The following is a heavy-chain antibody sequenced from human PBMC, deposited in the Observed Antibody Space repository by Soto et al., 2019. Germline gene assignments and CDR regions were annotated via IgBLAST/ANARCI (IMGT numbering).Heavy chain of an antibody. D-gene: IGHD3-22*01. CDR2: ISSSSYI. V-gene: IGHV3-21*01. J-gene: IGHJ6*02. Sequence: PGGSLRLSCAASGFTFSSYSMNWVRQAPGKGLEWVSSISSSSYIYYADSVKGRFTISRDNAKNSLYLQTNSLRAEDTAVYYCARAYYYDSSGYFQPPSPRYGMDVCGQGTTVTVSS. CDR3: ARAYYYDSSGYFQPPSPRYGMDV. CDR1: GFTFSSYS.